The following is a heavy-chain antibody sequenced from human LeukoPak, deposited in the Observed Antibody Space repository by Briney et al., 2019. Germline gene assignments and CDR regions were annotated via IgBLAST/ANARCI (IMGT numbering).Heavy chain of an antibody. D-gene: IGHD6-13*01. CDR3: ARDHSSSWYNYYYMDV. Sequence: GRSLRLSCAASGFTFSSFGIHWVRQSPGKGLEWVAVMSYDGGNEYYADSVKGRLTISRDNSKDTLYLQMNSLRGEDTAVYYCARDHSSSWYNYYYMDVWGKGTTVTVSS. CDR1: GFTFSSFG. V-gene: IGHV3-30*03. J-gene: IGHJ6*03. CDR2: MSYDGGNE.